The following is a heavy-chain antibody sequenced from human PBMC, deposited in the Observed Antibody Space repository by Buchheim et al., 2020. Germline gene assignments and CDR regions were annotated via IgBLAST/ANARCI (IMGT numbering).Heavy chain of an antibody. CDR3: ARDDGV. CDR2: ISAAGDT. D-gene: IGHD5-24*01. J-gene: IGHJ6*02. V-gene: IGHV3-13*01. CDR1: GFTFSNYD. Sequence: EVQLVESGGGLVSPGGSLRLSCAASGFTFSNYDMHWIRQSTRKGLEWVAAISAAGDTYYLGSLRGRFTISRENAKNSLYLQINSLRAEDTALYYCARDDGVWGQGTT.